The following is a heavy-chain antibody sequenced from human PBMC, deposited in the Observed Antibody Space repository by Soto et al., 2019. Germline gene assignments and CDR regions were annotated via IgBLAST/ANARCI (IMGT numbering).Heavy chain of an antibody. Sequence: EVQLVESGGGLVQPGGSLRLSCAASGFTFSSYWMSWVRQAPGKGLEWVANIKQDGSEKYYVDSVKGRFTISRDNAENSLFLQMSSLRAEDTAVYYCARETVELDTNGWGQGTLVTVSS. J-gene: IGHJ4*02. CDR3: ARETVELDTNG. CDR2: IKQDGSEK. D-gene: IGHD5-18*01. CDR1: GFTFSSYW. V-gene: IGHV3-7*01.